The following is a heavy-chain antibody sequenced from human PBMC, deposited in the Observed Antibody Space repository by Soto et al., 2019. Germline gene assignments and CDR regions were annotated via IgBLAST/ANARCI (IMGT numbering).Heavy chain of an antibody. CDR3: ARCYGDFMGLRGTGWFDP. V-gene: IGHV4-59*08. Sequence: QVQLQESGPGLVKPSETLSLTCTVSGGSISSYYWSWIRQPPGKGLEWIGYIYYSGSTNYNPSLKSRVTISVDTSKNQFSLKLSSVTAADTAVYYCARCYGDFMGLRGTGWFDPWGQGTLVTVSS. D-gene: IGHD4-17*01. CDR1: GGSISSYY. J-gene: IGHJ5*02. CDR2: IYYSGST.